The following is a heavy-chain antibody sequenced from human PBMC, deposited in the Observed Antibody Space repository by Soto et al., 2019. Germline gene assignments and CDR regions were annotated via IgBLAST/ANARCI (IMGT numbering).Heavy chain of an antibody. V-gene: IGHV1-46*01. CDR2: INPSGGST. CDR1: GYTFTSYY. Sequence: SVKVSCKASGYTFTSYYMHWVRQAPGQGLEWMGIINPSGGSTSYAQKFQGRVTMTRDTSTSTVYMELSSLRSEDTAVYYCARGLYSSSSYYYYGMDVWGQGTTVTVSS. CDR3: ARGLYSSSSYYYYGMDV. D-gene: IGHD6-6*01. J-gene: IGHJ6*02.